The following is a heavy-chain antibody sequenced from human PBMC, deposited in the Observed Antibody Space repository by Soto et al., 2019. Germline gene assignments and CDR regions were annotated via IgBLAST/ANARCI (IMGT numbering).Heavy chain of an antibody. V-gene: IGHV1-18*01. J-gene: IGHJ4*02. CDR3: XXXXXXXXXXXDY. Sequence: QVQLVQSGTEVKKPGASVKVSCKASGYTFTSHGXXXXXXXXXXXXEWMGWISTYSGNTNYAQKLQDRVTMTTDTXXXXXXXXXXXXXXXXXXXXXXXXXXXXXXXXXDYWGQGTLVTVSS. CDR1: GYTFTSHG. CDR2: ISTYSGNT.